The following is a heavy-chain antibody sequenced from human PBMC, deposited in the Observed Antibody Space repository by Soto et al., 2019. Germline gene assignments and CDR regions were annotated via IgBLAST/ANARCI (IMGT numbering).Heavy chain of an antibody. CDR3: ARGNYYDSSGYYGDY. V-gene: IGHV1-46*01. Sequence: ASGKVSCQPSGYTFPSYYMHLLRQAPVEGLEWMRIINPSGGSTSYAQKFQGRVTMTRDTSTSTVYMELSSLRSEDTAVYYCARGNYYDSSGYYGDYWGQGTLVTVSS. CDR1: GYTFPSYY. J-gene: IGHJ4*02. CDR2: INPSGGST. D-gene: IGHD3-22*01.